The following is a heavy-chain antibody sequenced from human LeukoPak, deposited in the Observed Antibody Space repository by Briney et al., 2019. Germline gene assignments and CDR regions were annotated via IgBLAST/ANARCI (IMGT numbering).Heavy chain of an antibody. CDR2: FDPEDGET. Sequence: ASVKGSCKVSGDTPTELSMHWVPQAPGKGLAWMGGFDPEDGETIYAQKFQGRVTMTEDTSTDTAYMELSSLRSEDTAVYYCATAPLAAAGRFDYWGQGTLVTVSS. CDR1: GDTPTELS. J-gene: IGHJ4*02. CDR3: ATAPLAAAGRFDY. V-gene: IGHV1-24*01. D-gene: IGHD6-13*01.